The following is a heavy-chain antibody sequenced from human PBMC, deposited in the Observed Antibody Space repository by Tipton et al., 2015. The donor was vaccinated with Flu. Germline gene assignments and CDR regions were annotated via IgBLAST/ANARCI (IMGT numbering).Heavy chain of an antibody. V-gene: IGHV4-31*02. CDR1: GGSISSGGYY. D-gene: IGHD3-9*01. CDR3: ARAPILYYDILTGYFWFDP. Sequence: LRLSCTVSGGSISSGGYYWSWIRQHPGKGLEWIGYIYYSGSTNYNPSLKSRVTISVDTSKNQFSLKLSSVTAADTAVYYCARAPILYYDILTGYFWFDPWGQGTLVTVSS. CDR2: IYYSGST. J-gene: IGHJ5*02.